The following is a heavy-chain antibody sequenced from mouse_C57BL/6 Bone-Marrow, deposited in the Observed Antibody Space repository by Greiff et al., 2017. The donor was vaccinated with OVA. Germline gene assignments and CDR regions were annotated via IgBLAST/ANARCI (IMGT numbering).Heavy chain of an antibody. CDR1: GYTFTSYW. J-gene: IGHJ3*01. CDR3: AKLYLTY. D-gene: IGHD2-12*01. Sequence: QVQLKQPGAELVRPGTSVKLSCKASGYTFTSYWMHWVKQRPGQGLEWIGVIDPSDSYTNYNQKFKGKATLTVDTSSSTAYMQLSSLTSEDSAVYYCAKLYLTYWGQGTLVTVSA. V-gene: IGHV1-59*01. CDR2: IDPSDSYT.